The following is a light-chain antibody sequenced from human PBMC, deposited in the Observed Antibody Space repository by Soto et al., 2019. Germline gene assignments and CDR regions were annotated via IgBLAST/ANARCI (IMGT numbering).Light chain of an antibody. J-gene: IGKJ2*01. CDR2: GAS. CDR1: QSVSSN. Sequence: EIVMTQAPATLSVSPGERATLSCRASQSVSSNLAWYQQKPGQAPRLLIYGASTRATGIPARFSGSGSGTEFTLPISGLQSEDFAVYYCQQYNNWPPRYTFGQGTKLEIK. CDR3: QQYNNWPPRYT. V-gene: IGKV3-15*01.